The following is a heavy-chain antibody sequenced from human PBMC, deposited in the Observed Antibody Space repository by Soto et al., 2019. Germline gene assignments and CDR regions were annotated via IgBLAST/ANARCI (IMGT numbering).Heavy chain of an antibody. V-gene: IGHV3-23*01. D-gene: IGHD5-12*01. Sequence: SLRLSCAASGFTFSSYAMSWVRQAPGKGLEWVSAISGSGGSTYYADSVKGRFTISRDNSKNTLYLQMNSLRAEDTAVYYCARDRAMATMTFDSWGPGSLVTVSS. CDR1: GFTFSSYA. CDR3: ARDRAMATMTFDS. J-gene: IGHJ4*02. CDR2: ISGSGGST.